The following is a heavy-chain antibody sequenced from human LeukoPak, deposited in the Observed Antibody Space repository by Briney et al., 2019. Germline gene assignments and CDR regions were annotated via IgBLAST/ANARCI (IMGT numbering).Heavy chain of an antibody. CDR1: DFTFSMYG. CDR3: ARNGGYDFWFDY. CDR2: IRYDSTDK. J-gene: IGHJ4*02. V-gene: IGHV3-30*02. Sequence: GGSLRLSCAASDFTFSMYGMHWVRQAPGKGLEWVAFIRYDSTDKFYADSVKGRFTISRDSSKNILFLQMNSLRAEDTAVYYCARNGGYDFWFDYWGQGTLVTVSS. D-gene: IGHD3-3*01.